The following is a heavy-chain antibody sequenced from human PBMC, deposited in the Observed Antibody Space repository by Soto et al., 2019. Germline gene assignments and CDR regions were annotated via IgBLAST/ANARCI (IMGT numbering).Heavy chain of an antibody. Sequence: GGSLRLSCAASGFTFSSYWMSWVRQAPGKGLEWVANIKQDGSEKYYVDSVKGRFTISRDNAKNSLYLQMNSLRAEDTAVYYCARESYDFWRNYYYYMDVWGKGTTVTSP. V-gene: IGHV3-7*01. CDR3: ARESYDFWRNYYYYMDV. J-gene: IGHJ6*03. D-gene: IGHD3-3*01. CDR2: IKQDGSEK. CDR1: GFTFSSYW.